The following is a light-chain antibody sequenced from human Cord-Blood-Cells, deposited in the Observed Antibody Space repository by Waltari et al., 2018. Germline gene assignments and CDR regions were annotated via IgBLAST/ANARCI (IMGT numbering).Light chain of an antibody. J-gene: IGLJ2*01. CDR3: SSYTSSSTVV. CDR1: SSDVGGYNY. CDR2: DVR. Sequence: QSALTQPAPVSGSPGQSITISCTGTSSDVGGYNYVYLYQQHPGKAPKLMIYDVRNRPSGVSNRFSGSKSGNTASLTISGLQAEDEADYYCSSYTSSSTVVFGGGTKLTVL. V-gene: IGLV2-14*01.